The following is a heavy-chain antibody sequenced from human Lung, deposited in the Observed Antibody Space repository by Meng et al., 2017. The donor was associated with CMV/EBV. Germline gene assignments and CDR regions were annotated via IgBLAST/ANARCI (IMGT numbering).Heavy chain of an antibody. J-gene: IGHJ6*02. V-gene: IGHV3-74*01. CDR2: INSDGSST. Sequence: GGSXRLXXAASGFTFSSYWMHWVRQAPGKGLVWVSRINSDGSSTSYADSVKGRFTISRDNAKNTLYLQMNSLRAEDTAVYYCARDKVRYYDFWSGYGGMDVXGQGXTVTVSS. CDR3: ARDKVRYYDFWSGYGGMDV. CDR1: GFTFSSYW. D-gene: IGHD3-3*01.